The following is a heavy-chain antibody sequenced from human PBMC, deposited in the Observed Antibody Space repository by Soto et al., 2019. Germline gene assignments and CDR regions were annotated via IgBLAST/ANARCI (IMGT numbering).Heavy chain of an antibody. CDR1: GDSISTVDYF. CDR2: IYKSTTT. Sequence: KTSETLSLTCSVSGDSISTVDYFWAWIRQPPGQALEYIGYIYKSTTTYYNPSFESRVAISLDTSKSQFSLTVTSVTAADTAVYFCARGRYCLTGRCFPNWFDSWGQGTL. D-gene: IGHD2-15*01. J-gene: IGHJ5*01. CDR3: ARGRYCLTGRCFPNWFDS. V-gene: IGHV4-30-4*01.